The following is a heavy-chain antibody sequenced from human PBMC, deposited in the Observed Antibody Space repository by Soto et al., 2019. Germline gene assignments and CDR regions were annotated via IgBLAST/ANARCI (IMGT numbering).Heavy chain of an antibody. CDR2: IIPILGIA. D-gene: IGHD1-7*01. V-gene: IGHV1-69*04. J-gene: IGHJ5*02. Sequence: ASVKVSCKASGGTFSSYTISWVRQAPGQGLEWMGRIIPILGIANYAQKFQGRVTITADKSTSTAYMELSSLRSEDTAVYYCARDRVVAGTTTWFDPWGQGTLVTVSS. CDR1: GGTFSSYT. CDR3: ARDRVVAGTTTWFDP.